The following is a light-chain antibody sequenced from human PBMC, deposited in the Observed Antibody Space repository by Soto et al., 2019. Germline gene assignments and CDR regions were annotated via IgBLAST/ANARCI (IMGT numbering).Light chain of an antibody. V-gene: IGLV1-40*01. J-gene: IGLJ1*01. CDR1: SSNIGATYD. CDR3: QSYDSSLSAHYV. Sequence: QSVLTQPPSVSGAPGQRDTISCTGSSSNIGATYDVQWYQQLPGTAPKLLIYGNSNRPSGVPDRFSGSKSGTSASLAITGLQADDEADYYCQSYDSSLSAHYVFGTGTKVTVL. CDR2: GNS.